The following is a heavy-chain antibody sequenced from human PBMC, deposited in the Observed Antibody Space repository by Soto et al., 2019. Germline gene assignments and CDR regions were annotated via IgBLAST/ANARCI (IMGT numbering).Heavy chain of an antibody. CDR2: IYYTGGT. Sequence: QVQLQESGPGLVKPSETLSLTCTVSGGSITSYYWSWIRQPPGKGLEWLGYIYYTGGTNYNPSLKSRVTISLDTSKNQFSLKLSSVTAADTAVYYCARHVYCSGFYYGMDVWGQGTTVTVSS. CDR3: ARHVYCSGFYYGMDV. D-gene: IGHD3-10*01. V-gene: IGHV4-59*08. J-gene: IGHJ6*02. CDR1: GGSITSYY.